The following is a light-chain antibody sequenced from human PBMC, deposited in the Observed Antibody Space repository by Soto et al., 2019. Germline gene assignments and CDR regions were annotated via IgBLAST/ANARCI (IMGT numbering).Light chain of an antibody. CDR2: GAS. Sequence: EIVMTQSPATLSVSPGERATLSCRDSQSVSSNLAWYQQKPGQAPRLLIYGASTRATGIPARFSGSGYGTEFTLTISSLQSEDCAVYYCQQYNNWHPYTFGQGTKLESK. J-gene: IGKJ2*01. CDR3: QQYNNWHPYT. CDR1: QSVSSN. V-gene: IGKV3-15*01.